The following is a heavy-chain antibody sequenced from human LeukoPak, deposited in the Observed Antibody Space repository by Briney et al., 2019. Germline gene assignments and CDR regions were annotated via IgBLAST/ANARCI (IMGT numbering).Heavy chain of an antibody. D-gene: IGHD6-13*01. Sequence: VASVKVSCKASGYTFTGYYMHWVRQAPGQGLEWRGWINPNSGGTNYAQKFQGRVTMTRDTSISTAYMELSRLRSDDTAVYYCARVKKGSWTYFDCWGQGTLVTVSS. V-gene: IGHV1-2*02. J-gene: IGHJ4*02. CDR2: INPNSGGT. CDR3: ARVKKGSWTYFDC. CDR1: GYTFTGYY.